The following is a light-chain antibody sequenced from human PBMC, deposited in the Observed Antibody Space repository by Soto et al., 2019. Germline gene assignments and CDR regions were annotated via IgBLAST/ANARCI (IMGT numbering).Light chain of an antibody. CDR3: QQYHNWPIT. CDR2: DAS. CDR1: QSVSSN. Sequence: EIIMAPSPANPSLSLWGIATPSRRASQSVSSNLAWHQQKPGQAPRILMYDASTRATGISARFSGSGSGTEFTLTISSLQSEDFAVYYCQQYHNWPITFGQGTRLEI. V-gene: IGKV3-15*01. J-gene: IGKJ5*01.